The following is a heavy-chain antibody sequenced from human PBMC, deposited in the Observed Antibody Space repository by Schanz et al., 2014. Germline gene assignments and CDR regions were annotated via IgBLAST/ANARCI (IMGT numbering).Heavy chain of an antibody. D-gene: IGHD3-22*01. Sequence: QVQLVQSGAEVKKPGSSVKVSCKASRSTFSSYTISWVRQARGQGLEWVGRFIPILGIATYAQKFQGRLTITADKTTNTAYMELISRISEDTAMYYCARDYYDSSGYYYGDYWGQGTLVTVSS. CDR2: FIPILGIA. J-gene: IGHJ4*02. CDR1: RSTFSSYT. V-gene: IGHV1-69*08. CDR3: ARDYYDSSGYYYGDY.